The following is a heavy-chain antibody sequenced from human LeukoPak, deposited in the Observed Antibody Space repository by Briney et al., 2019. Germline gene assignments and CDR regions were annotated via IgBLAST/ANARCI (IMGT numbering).Heavy chain of an antibody. D-gene: IGHD1-26*01. J-gene: IGHJ4*02. V-gene: IGHV3-30*02. Sequence: GRSLRLSCAASGFTFSSYGMHWVRQAPGKGLEWVAFIRYDGSNKYYADSVKGRFTISRDNSKNTLYLQMNSLRAEDTAVYYCAKDSGSYATFDYWGQGTLVTVSS. CDR2: IRYDGSNK. CDR3: AKDSGSYATFDY. CDR1: GFTFSSYG.